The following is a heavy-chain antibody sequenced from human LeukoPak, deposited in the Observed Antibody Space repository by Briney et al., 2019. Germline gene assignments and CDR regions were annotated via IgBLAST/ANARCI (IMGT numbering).Heavy chain of an antibody. CDR3: ARRSYSASYYLDY. CDR2: IYYSGST. CDR1: GGSISSSY. D-gene: IGHD1-26*01. J-gene: IGHJ4*02. V-gene: IGHV4-59*01. Sequence: SETLSLTCTVSGGSISSSYWSWIRQPPGKGLEWIGYIYYSGSTNYNPSLKSRVTISVDTSKNQFSLKLSSVTAADTAVYYCARRSYSASYYLDYWAQGTLVTVSS.